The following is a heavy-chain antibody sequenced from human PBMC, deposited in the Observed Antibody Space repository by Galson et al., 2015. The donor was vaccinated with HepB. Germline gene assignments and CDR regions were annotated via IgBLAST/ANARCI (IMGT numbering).Heavy chain of an antibody. CDR2: ISSSSSTI. Sequence: SLRLSCAASGFTFNNNSMNWVRQAPGKGLEWASYISSSSSTIDYADSVKGQFTISRDNAKNSLYLQMNSLRAEDTAVYYCARGIVVVVAATPGSSWFDPWGQGTLVTVSS. D-gene: IGHD2-15*01. J-gene: IGHJ5*02. CDR3: ARGIVVVVAATPGSSWFDP. CDR1: GFTFNNNS. V-gene: IGHV3-48*01.